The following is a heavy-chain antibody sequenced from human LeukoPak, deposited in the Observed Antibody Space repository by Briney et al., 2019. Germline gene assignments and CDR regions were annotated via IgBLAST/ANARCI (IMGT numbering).Heavy chain of an antibody. D-gene: IGHD5-12*01. Sequence: PGGSLRLSCAASGFTFRNYGMHWVRQAPGKGLEWVAVISIDGSEKYYADSVKGRFTISRDNSKNTLYLQMNSLRGDDTAVYYCANPQSRDYDYLDYWGQGTLVTVSS. CDR1: GFTFRNYG. J-gene: IGHJ4*02. CDR2: ISIDGSEK. CDR3: ANPQSRDYDYLDY. V-gene: IGHV3-30*18.